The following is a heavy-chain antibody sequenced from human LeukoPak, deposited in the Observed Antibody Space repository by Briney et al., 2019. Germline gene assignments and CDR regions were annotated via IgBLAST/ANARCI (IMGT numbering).Heavy chain of an antibody. CDR2: IYYSGST. Sequence: SETLSLTCTVSGGSISSYYWSWIRQPPGKGLEWIGYIYYSGSTKYNPSLKSRVTISVDTSKNQFSLKLSSVTAADTAVYYCARHECSGGSCSFDYWGRGTLVTVSS. J-gene: IGHJ4*02. CDR1: GGSISSYY. CDR3: ARHECSGGSCSFDY. V-gene: IGHV4-59*08. D-gene: IGHD2-15*01.